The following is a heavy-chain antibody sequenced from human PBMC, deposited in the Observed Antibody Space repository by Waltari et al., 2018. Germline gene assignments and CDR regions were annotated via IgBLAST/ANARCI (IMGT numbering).Heavy chain of an antibody. V-gene: IGHV3-7*01. D-gene: IGHD3-22*01. Sequence: EVQLVESGGGLVQPGGSLRLSCAASGFTFSSYWMSWVRQAPGKGLEWVANIKQDGSEKDYVDSVKGRFTISRDNAKNSLYLQMNSLRAEDTAVYYCARDRQWLLSYFDYWGQGTLVTVSS. J-gene: IGHJ4*02. CDR1: GFTFSSYW. CDR2: IKQDGSEK. CDR3: ARDRQWLLSYFDY.